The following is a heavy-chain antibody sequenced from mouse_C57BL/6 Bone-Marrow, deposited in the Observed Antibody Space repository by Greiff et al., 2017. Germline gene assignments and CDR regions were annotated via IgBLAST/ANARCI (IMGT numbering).Heavy chain of an antibody. J-gene: IGHJ2*01. Sequence: VQLQQPGAELVRPGTSVKLSCKASGYTFTSYWMHWVKQRPGQGLEWIGVIDPSDSYTNYNQKFKGKATLTVDTSSSTAYMQLSSLTSEDSAVYYCARRGDGSSPYYFDYWGQGTTLTVSS. D-gene: IGHD1-1*01. CDR2: IDPSDSYT. CDR3: ARRGDGSSPYYFDY. V-gene: IGHV1-59*01. CDR1: GYTFTSYW.